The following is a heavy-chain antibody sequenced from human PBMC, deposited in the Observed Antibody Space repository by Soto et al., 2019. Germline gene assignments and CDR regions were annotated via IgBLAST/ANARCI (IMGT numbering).Heavy chain of an antibody. Sequence: GGSLRLSCAASGFTFSNAWMSWVRQAPGKGLEWVGRIKSKTDGGTTDYAAPVKGRFTISRDDSKNTLYLQMNSLKTEDTAVYYCTTRYYDFWSGYGNPRSDFDYWGQGTLVTVSS. V-gene: IGHV3-15*01. CDR2: IKSKTDGGTT. CDR1: GFTFSNAW. D-gene: IGHD3-3*01. CDR3: TTRYYDFWSGYGNPRSDFDY. J-gene: IGHJ4*02.